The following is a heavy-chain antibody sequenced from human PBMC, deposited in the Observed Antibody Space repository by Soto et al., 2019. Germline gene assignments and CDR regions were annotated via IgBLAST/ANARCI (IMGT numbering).Heavy chain of an antibody. CDR1: GGSISSYY. V-gene: IGHV4-59*08. J-gene: IGHJ6*02. D-gene: IGHD3-9*01. Sequence: SETLSLTCTVSGGSISSYYWSWIRQPPGKGLEWIGYIYYSGSTNYNPSLKSRVTISVDTSKNQFSLKLSSVTAADTAVYYCARHQLDYVILTGHRLYYYFGMDVWGQGTTVTAP. CDR3: ARHQLDYVILTGHRLYYYFGMDV. CDR2: IYYSGST.